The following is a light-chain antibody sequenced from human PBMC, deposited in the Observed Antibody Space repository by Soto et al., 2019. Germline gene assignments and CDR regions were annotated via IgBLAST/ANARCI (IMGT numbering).Light chain of an antibody. J-gene: IGKJ1*01. CDR2: GAS. CDR1: QSVSSSY. Sequence: EILLTQSPGTLSLSPGERPTLSWRASQSVSSSYLAWYQQKPGQAPTLLIYGASSRATGIPDRLSGSGSGTDFTLTISRLEPEDFAVYYCQQYGSSRTFGQGTKVDIK. V-gene: IGKV3-20*01. CDR3: QQYGSSRT.